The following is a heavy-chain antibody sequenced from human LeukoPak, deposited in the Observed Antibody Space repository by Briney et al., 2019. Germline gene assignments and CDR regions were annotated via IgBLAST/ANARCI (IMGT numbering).Heavy chain of an antibody. CDR3: ARQYSSSWSNYYYYGMDV. J-gene: IGHJ6*02. V-gene: IGHV5-51*01. D-gene: IGHD6-13*01. CDR2: IYPGDSDT. Sequence: GESLKISCKGSGYSFTSYWIGWVRQMPGKGLEWMGIIYPGDSDTRYSPSFQGRVTISADKSISTAYLQWSSLKASDIAMYYCARQYSSSWSNYYYYGMDVWGQGTTVTVSS. CDR1: GYSFTSYW.